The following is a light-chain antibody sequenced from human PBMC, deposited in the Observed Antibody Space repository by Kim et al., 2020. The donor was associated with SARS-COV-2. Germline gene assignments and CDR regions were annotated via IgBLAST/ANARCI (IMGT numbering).Light chain of an antibody. CDR3: QVWDSSSDHKV. CDR2: YDT. J-gene: IGLJ3*02. Sequence: SYELAQPPSVSVAPGKTARITCEGNNIGSKSVHWYQQKPGQAPVLVIYYDTNRPSGIPERISGSNSGNTATLTISRVEAEDEADYFCQVWDSSSDHKVFGGGTQLTVL. CDR1: NIGSKS. V-gene: IGLV3-21*04.